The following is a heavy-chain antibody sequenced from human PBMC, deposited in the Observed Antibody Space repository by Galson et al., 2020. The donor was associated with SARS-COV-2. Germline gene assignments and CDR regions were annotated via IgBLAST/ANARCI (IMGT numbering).Heavy chain of an antibody. Sequence: SETLSLTCTVSGGSISSYYWSWIRQPPGKGLEWIAYIYYSGSTNYNPSLKSRVTISVDTSKKQFSLKLSSVTAADTAVYYCARQGIGYCSGGSCYRAFDIWGQGTMVTVSS. J-gene: IGHJ3*02. CDR2: IYYSGST. V-gene: IGHV4-59*08. CDR1: GGSISSYY. CDR3: ARQGIGYCSGGSCYRAFDI. D-gene: IGHD2-15*01.